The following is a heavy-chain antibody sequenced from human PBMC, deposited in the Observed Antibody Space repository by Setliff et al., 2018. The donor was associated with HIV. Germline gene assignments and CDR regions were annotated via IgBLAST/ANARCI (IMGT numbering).Heavy chain of an antibody. D-gene: IGHD6-13*01. V-gene: IGHV3-7*01. J-gene: IGHJ4*02. Sequence: PGGSLRLSCVASGITFSSYWMRWVRQAPGMGLEWVADIKSDGSEKYYVDSVKGRFTISRDNAKDSLYLQMDSLRVEDTAVYYCARGSWPGIADYWGQGTLVTVSS. CDR1: GITFSSYW. CDR3: ARGSWPGIADY. CDR2: IKSDGSEK.